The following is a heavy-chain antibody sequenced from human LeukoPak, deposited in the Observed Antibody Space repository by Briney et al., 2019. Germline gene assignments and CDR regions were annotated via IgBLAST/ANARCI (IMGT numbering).Heavy chain of an antibody. CDR2: ISDTGDST. J-gene: IGHJ4*02. D-gene: IGHD3-10*01. CDR1: GFTFSSYA. V-gene: IGHV3-23*01. CDR3: ARYYYGSGNYGKYYFDY. Sequence: GGSLRLSRAASGFTFSSYALSWVRQAPGKGLEWVSGISDTGDSTYYADSVKGRFTISRDNSKNTLYLQMNSLRAEDTAVYYCARYYYGSGNYGKYYFDYWGQGTLVTVSS.